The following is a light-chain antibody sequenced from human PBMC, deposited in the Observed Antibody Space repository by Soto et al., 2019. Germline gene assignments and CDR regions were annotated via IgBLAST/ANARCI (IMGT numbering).Light chain of an antibody. Sequence: EIVMTQSPATLSVSLGERATISCRASQSVNRNLGWYQQKPGQAPRLLIYAASTWPTGIPARFSGSGSGTASTHTSSRLQYEDVTGYYCQQYNNCRTFGGGTKVEIK. CDR2: AAS. V-gene: IGKV3-15*01. J-gene: IGKJ4*01. CDR3: QQYNNCRT. CDR1: QSVNRN.